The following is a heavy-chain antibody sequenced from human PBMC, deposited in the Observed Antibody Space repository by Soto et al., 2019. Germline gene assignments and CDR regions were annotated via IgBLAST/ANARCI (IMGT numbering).Heavy chain of an antibody. V-gene: IGHV4-39*01. D-gene: IGHD6-19*01. CDR2: IYYSGST. CDR3: ARRYSSGWLVAFDF. CDR1: GGSISSSSYY. J-gene: IGHJ3*01. Sequence: SETLSLTCTVSGGSISSSSYYWGWIRQPPGKGLEWIGSIYYSGSTYYNPSLKSRVTISVDTSKNQFSLKLSSVTAADTAVYYCARRYSSGWLVAFDFWGQGTMVTVSS.